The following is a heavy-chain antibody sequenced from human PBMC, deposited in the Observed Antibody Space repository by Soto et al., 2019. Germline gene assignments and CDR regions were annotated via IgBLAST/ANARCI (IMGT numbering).Heavy chain of an antibody. CDR2: ICYSGST. J-gene: IGHJ6*02. CDR3: ARDSPSPYYYGMDV. Sequence: PSETLSLTCTVSGVSINSDDYCWAWLRQPSGKGLEWIGYICYSGSTYYNPSLKSRVIISEDTSKNQFSLQVTSVTAADTAVYYCARDSPSPYYYGMDVWGQGTTVTVSS. V-gene: IGHV4-30-4*01. CDR1: GVSINSDDYC.